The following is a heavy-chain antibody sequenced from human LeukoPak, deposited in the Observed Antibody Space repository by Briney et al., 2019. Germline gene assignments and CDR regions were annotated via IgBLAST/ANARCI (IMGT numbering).Heavy chain of an antibody. CDR1: GGTFSSYA. D-gene: IGHD2-2*01. CDR3: ARDLVGYCSSTSCPGAY. CDR2: IIPTFGTA. Sequence: SVKVSRKASGGTFSSYAISWVRQAPGQGLEWMGGIIPTFGTANYAQKFQGRVTITADESTSTAYMELSSLRSEDTAVYYCARDLVGYCSSTSCPGAYWGQGTLVTVSS. V-gene: IGHV1-69*01. J-gene: IGHJ4*02.